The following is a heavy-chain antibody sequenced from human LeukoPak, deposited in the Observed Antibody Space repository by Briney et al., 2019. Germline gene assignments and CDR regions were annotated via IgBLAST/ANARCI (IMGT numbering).Heavy chain of an antibody. V-gene: IGHV4-59*01. D-gene: IGHD3-22*01. CDR1: GGSISSYY. CDR3: ARADDSSGYYYYDFDY. CDR2: IYYSGST. Sequence: SETLSLTCTVSGGSISSYYWSWIRQPPGKGLEWIGYIYYSGSTNYNPSLKSRVTISVDTSKNQFSPKLSSVTAADTAVYYCARADDSSGYYYYDFDYWGQGTLVTVSS. J-gene: IGHJ4*02.